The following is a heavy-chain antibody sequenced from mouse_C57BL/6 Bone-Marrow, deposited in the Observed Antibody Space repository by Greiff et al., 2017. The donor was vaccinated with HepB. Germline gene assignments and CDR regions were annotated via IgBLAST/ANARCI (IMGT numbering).Heavy chain of an antibody. CDR2: FHPYNDDT. CDR3: ARRGIYYYGPFAY. CDR1: GYTFTTYP. J-gene: IGHJ3*01. Sequence: VKLQESGAELVKPGASVKMSCKASGYTFTTYPIEWMKQNHGKSLEWIGNFHPYNDDTKYNEKFKGKATLTVEKSSSTVYLELSRLTSDDSAVYYCARRGIYYYGPFAYWGQGTLVTVSA. V-gene: IGHV1-47*01. D-gene: IGHD1-1*01.